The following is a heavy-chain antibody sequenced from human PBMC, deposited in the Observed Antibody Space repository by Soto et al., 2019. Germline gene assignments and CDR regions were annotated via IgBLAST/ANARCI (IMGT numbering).Heavy chain of an antibody. CDR3: TRGSNMVRDPTPLDY. CDR1: GFTFGDYA. D-gene: IGHD3-10*01. J-gene: IGHJ4*02. V-gene: IGHV3-49*03. CDR2: IRSKAYGGTT. Sequence: HPGGSLRLSCTASGFTFGDYAMSWFRQAPGKGLEWVGFIRSKAYGGTTEYAASVKGRFTISRDDSKSIAYLQMNSLKTEDTAVYYCTRGSNMVRDPTPLDYWGQGTLVTVSS.